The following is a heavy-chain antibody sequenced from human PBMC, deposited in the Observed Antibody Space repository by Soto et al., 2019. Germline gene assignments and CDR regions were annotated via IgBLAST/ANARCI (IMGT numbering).Heavy chain of an antibody. D-gene: IGHD3-22*01. CDR1: GFTFNDYA. CDR3: SRGTYYPQSSGLHADY. CDR2: ISSDGHHQ. Sequence: PGGSLRLSCATSGFTFNDYAMYWVRQAPGQGLEWVAMISSDGHHQFYVDNLRGRFTVSRDNSKNTLFLQMNSLRPEDTAVYYCSRGTYYPQSSGLHADYWDPGTVVTVSS. V-gene: IGHV3-30*03. J-gene: IGHJ4*02.